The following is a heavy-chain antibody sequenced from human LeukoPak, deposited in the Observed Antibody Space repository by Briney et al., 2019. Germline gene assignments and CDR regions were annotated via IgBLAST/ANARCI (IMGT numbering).Heavy chain of an antibody. CDR3: AREGDYGGNSLDY. CDR1: GFTFRSFS. J-gene: IGHJ4*02. CDR2: ISSSGSTI. D-gene: IGHD4-23*01. V-gene: IGHV3-48*03. Sequence: PGGSLRLSCAASGFTFRSFSMSWVRQAPGKGLERVSYISSSGSTIYYADSRKGRFTISRDNAKNSLYLQMNSLRAEDTAVYYCAREGDYGGNSLDYWGQGTLVTVSS.